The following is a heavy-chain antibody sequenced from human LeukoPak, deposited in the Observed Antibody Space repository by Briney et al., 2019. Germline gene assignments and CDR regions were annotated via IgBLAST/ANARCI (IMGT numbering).Heavy chain of an antibody. CDR2: INHSGST. CDR3: ARPSGWYRFNYFDY. D-gene: IGHD6-19*01. V-gene: IGHV4-34*01. J-gene: IGHJ4*02. CDR1: GGSFSGYY. Sequence: SETLSLTCAVCGGSFSGYYWSWIRQPPGKGLEWIGEINHSGSTNYNPSLKSRVTISVDTSKNQFSLKLSSVTAADTAVYYCARPSGWYRFNYFDYWGQGTLVTVSS.